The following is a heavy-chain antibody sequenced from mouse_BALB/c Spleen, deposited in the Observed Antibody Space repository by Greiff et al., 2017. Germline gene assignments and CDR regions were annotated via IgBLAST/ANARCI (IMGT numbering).Heavy chain of an antibody. CDR2: IDPENGDT. CDR3: KYGKDYYAMDY. V-gene: IGHV14-4*02. D-gene: IGHD2-1*01. J-gene: IGHJ4*01. Sequence: EVQLQESGAELVRSGASVKLSCTASGFNIKDYYMHWVKQRPEQGLEWIGWIDPENGDTEYAPKFPGKATMTADTSSNTAYLQLSSLTSEDTAVYYCKYGKDYYAMDYWGQGTSVTVSS. CDR1: GFNIKDYY.